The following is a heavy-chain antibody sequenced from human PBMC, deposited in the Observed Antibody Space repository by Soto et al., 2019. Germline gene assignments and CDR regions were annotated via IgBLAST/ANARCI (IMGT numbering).Heavy chain of an antibody. J-gene: IGHJ4*02. Sequence: EVQLLESGGGLVQPGGSLRLSCAASGFTFSSYAMSWVRQAPGKGLEWVSAISGSGGSTYYADSVKGRFTIARDNSKNTLYLQMNSLRAEDTAVYYCAKVNGFRSRWFELDYWGQGTVVTVSS. CDR3: AKVNGFRSRWFELDY. CDR2: ISGSGGST. CDR1: GFTFSSYA. D-gene: IGHD6-13*01. V-gene: IGHV3-23*01.